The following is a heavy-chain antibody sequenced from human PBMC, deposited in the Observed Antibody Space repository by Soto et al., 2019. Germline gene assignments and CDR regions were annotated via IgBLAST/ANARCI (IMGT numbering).Heavy chain of an antibody. Sequence: PGGSLRLSCAASGFTFSSHVMHWVRQAPGKGLEWVAVILFDASKEYYADSVKGRFTISRDNSKNTMYLEMSSLRAEDTAVYFCARGRHSSGWYPLDYWGQGILVTVSS. J-gene: IGHJ4*02. CDR2: ILFDASKE. V-gene: IGHV3-30-3*01. D-gene: IGHD6-19*01. CDR3: ARGRHSSGWYPLDY. CDR1: GFTFSSHV.